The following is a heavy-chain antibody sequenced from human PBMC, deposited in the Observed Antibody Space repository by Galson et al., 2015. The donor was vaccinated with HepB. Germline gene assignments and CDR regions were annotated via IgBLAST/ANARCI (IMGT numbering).Heavy chain of an antibody. Sequence: SLRLSCAASGFTFSSYGMHWVRQAPGKGLEWVAVISYDGSNKYYADSVKGRFTISRDNSKNTLYLQMNSLRAEDTAVYYCAKDGQQLVWSVVLRGWGFDYWGQGTLVTVSS. V-gene: IGHV3-30*18. CDR1: GFTFSSYG. D-gene: IGHD6-6*01. CDR3: AKDGQQLVWSVVLRGWGFDY. J-gene: IGHJ4*02. CDR2: ISYDGSNK.